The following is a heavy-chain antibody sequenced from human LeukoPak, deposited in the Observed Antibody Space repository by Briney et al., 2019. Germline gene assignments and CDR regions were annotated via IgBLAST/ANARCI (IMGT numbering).Heavy chain of an antibody. Sequence: PSQTLSLTCTVSGGSISSGDYYWSWIRQPPGTGLEWIGYIYYSGSTYYNPSLKSRVTISVDTSKNQFSLKLSSVTAAGTAVYYCARENIVVVPAALGPYSISSSFDYWGQGTLVTVSS. V-gene: IGHV4-30-4*08. CDR3: ARENIVVVPAALGPYSISSSFDY. J-gene: IGHJ4*02. D-gene: IGHD2-2*01. CDR2: IYYSGST. CDR1: GGSISSGDYY.